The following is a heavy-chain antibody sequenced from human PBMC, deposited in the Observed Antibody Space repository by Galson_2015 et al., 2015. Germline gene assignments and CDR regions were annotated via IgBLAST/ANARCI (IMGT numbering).Heavy chain of an antibody. J-gene: IGHJ6*03. CDR1: VGSISSSSYY. Sequence: SETLSLTCTVSVGSISSSSYYWGWIHQPPGKGLEWIGTIYYSGSTYYNPPLKSRVTISVDTSKNRFSLKLSSVAAADTAVYYCARLRKASAQEFHYYYYMDVWGNGTTVTVSS. V-gene: IGHV4-39*01. CDR3: ARLRKASAQEFHYYYYMDV. D-gene: IGHD3-10*01. CDR2: IYYSGST.